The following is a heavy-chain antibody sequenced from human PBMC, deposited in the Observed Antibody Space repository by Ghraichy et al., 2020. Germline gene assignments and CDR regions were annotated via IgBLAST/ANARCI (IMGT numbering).Heavy chain of an antibody. CDR1: GFTFTDYW. CDR2: VSTDGSST. Sequence: GGSLRLSCAASGFTFTDYWMHWVRQAPGTGLMWVSRVSTDGSSTNYADSVKGRFTISRDNARSTLYLQMNSLRAEDTAVYYCARIGVRPWGPQAGGSGYWGQGAVVTVSA. D-gene: IGHD3-16*01. CDR3: ARIGVRPWGPQAGGSGY. V-gene: IGHV3-74*01. J-gene: IGHJ4*02.